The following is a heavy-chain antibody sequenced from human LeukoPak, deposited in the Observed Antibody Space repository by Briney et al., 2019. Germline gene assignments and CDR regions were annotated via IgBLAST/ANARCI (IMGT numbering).Heavy chain of an antibody. D-gene: IGHD5-24*01. Sequence: GRSLRLSCAASGFTFNNYNMNWVRQAPGKGLEWVSYISTSSSTIYYADSVKGRFTISRDNANNSLYLQMNSLRAEDTAVYYCARGINGSSAFDIWGQGTMVTVSS. CDR1: GFTFNNYN. CDR2: ISTSSSTI. V-gene: IGHV3-48*01. CDR3: ARGINGSSAFDI. J-gene: IGHJ3*02.